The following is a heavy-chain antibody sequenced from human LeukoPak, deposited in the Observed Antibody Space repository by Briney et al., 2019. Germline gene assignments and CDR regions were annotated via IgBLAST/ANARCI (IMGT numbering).Heavy chain of an antibody. V-gene: IGHV3-23*01. J-gene: IGHJ3*02. Sequence: PGGSLRLSCIASGFTFSNYVMHWVRQAPGKGLEWVSVISGSGGSTYYTDSVKGRFTISRDNSKNTLYLQMNSLRAEDTAVYYCAKDNHPHAFDTWGQGTMVTVSS. CDR3: AKDNHPHAFDT. CDR2: ISGSGGST. D-gene: IGHD1-14*01. CDR1: GFTFSNYV.